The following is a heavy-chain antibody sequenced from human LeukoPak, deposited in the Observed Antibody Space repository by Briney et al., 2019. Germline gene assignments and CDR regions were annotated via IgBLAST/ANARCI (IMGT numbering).Heavy chain of an antibody. Sequence: GGSLRLSCAASGFTFSNAWMSWVRQAPGKGLEWVGRIKSKTDGGTTDYAAPVKGRFTISRDDSKNTLYLQMNSLKTEDTAVYYCTTDILVRGVFGAFDIWGQGTTVTVSS. CDR3: TTDILVRGVFGAFDI. CDR1: GFTFSNAW. D-gene: IGHD3-10*01. V-gene: IGHV3-15*01. CDR2: IKSKTDGGTT. J-gene: IGHJ3*02.